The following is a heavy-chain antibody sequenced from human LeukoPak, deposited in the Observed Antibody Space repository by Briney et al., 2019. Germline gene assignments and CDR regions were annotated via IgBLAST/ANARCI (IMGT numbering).Heavy chain of an antibody. D-gene: IGHD3-10*01. V-gene: IGHV6-1*01. CDR1: GDSVSSNSAA. CDR3: AREAYYYGSGSYYRP. J-gene: IGHJ5*02. CDR2: TYYRSKWYN. Sequence: SQTLSLTCAVSGDSVSSNSAAWNWLRQSPSRGLQWLGSTYYRSKWYNDYAVSVKSRITINPDTSKNQFSLQLNSVTPEDTAVYYCAREAYYYGSGSYYRPWGQGTLVTVSS.